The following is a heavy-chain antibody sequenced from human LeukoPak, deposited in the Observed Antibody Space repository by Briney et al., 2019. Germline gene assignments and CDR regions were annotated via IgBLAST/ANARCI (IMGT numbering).Heavy chain of an antibody. V-gene: IGHV3-74*01. CDR1: GFTFSSYW. J-gene: IGHJ4*02. D-gene: IGHD6-13*01. CDR2: INTNGSST. Sequence: PAKSLTLSCAVSGFTFSSYWMHWVRQPPGKGLVWVSRINTNGSSTTYADSVKRRFTLSRDNDKNTLYLQMNSLRVEDTAVYYCARGRITSSWYYFDYWGQETPVSVPS. CDR3: ARGRITSSWYYFDY.